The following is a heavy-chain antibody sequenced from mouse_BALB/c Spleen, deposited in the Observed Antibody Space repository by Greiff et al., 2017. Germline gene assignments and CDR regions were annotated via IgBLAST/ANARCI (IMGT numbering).Heavy chain of an antibody. CDR3: AGGGSTTAY. V-gene: IGHV14-1*02. J-gene: IGHJ3*01. Sequence: VQLQQSGAELVRPGALVKLSCKASGFNIKDYYMHWVKQRPEQGLEWIGWIDPENGNTIYDPKFQGKASITADTSSNTAYLQLSSLTSEDTAVYYCAGGGSTTAYWGQGTLVTVSA. D-gene: IGHD2-14*01. CDR2: IDPENGNT. CDR1: GFNIKDYY.